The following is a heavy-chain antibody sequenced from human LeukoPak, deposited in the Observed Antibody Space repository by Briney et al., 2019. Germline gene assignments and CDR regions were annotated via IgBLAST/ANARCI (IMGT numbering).Heavy chain of an antibody. CDR2: ISYDGSNK. CDR3: AKDYPWASVLIAATGRFDP. Sequence: PGGSLRLSCAASGFTFSSYGMHWVRQAPGKGQEWVAVISYDGSNKYYADSVKGRFTISRDNSKNTLYLQMNSLRAEDTAMCYCAKDYPWASVLIAATGRFDPWGQGTLVTVSS. V-gene: IGHV3-30*18. CDR1: GFTFSSYG. D-gene: IGHD2-15*01. J-gene: IGHJ5*02.